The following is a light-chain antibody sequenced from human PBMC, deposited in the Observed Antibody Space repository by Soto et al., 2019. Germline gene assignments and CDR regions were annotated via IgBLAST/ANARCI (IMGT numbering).Light chain of an antibody. V-gene: IGKV3-20*01. J-gene: IGKJ1*01. Sequence: DIVMTQSPATLSVAPGERVTFSCRASQGVSRKLAWYQHKPGQAPRLLISGASTGATGIPDRFSGSGSGTDFTLTISRLEPEDFAVYYCQQYGSSGTFGQGTKVDIK. CDR1: QGVSRK. CDR3: QQYGSSGT. CDR2: GAS.